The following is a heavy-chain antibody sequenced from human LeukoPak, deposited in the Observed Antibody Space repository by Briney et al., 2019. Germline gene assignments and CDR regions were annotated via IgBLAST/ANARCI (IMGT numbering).Heavy chain of an antibody. CDR2: ISGDGSNK. CDR3: VKDLSGAWSFDF. CDR1: GFTFSGYY. Sequence: QPGRPLRLSCAASGFTFSGYYMHWVRQAPGKGLEWVAIISGDGSNKYYADSVKGRFTVSRDNSKNTLYLQTDSLRTEDTAVYYCVKDLSGAWSFDFWGQGTLVTVSS. V-gene: IGHV3-30*18. J-gene: IGHJ4*02. D-gene: IGHD6-19*01.